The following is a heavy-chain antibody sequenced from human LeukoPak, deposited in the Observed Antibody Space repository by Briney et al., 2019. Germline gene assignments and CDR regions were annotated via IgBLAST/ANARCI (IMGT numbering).Heavy chain of an antibody. D-gene: IGHD1-26*01. CDR3: ARYTFLGGGYYNYYFDY. J-gene: IGHJ4*02. V-gene: IGHV3-48*03. CDR2: ISRSGYTM. CDR1: GFTFSSFD. Sequence: PGGSLRLSCAASGFTFSSFDMNWVRQAPGKGLEWLSYISRSGYTMDYTDSVKGRFTISRDNAQNSLYLQMSSLRAEDTAVYYCARYTFLGGGYYNYYFDYWGQGTLVTVSS.